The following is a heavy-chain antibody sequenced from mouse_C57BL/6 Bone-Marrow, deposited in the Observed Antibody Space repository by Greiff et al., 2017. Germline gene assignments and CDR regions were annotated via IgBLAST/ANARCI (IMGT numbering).Heavy chain of an antibody. J-gene: IGHJ4*01. CDR2: IWSGGST. Sequence: QVHVKQSGPGLVQPSQSLSITCTVSGFSLTSYGVHWVRQSPGKGLEWLGVIWSGGSTDYNAAFISRLSISKDNSKGQVFFKMNSLQADDTAIYYWGVGGAMDYWGQGTSVTVSS. CDR1: GFSLTSYG. CDR3: GVGGAMDY. V-gene: IGHV2-2*01.